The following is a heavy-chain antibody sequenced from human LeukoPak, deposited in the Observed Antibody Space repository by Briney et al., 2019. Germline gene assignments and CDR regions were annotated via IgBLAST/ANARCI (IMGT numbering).Heavy chain of an antibody. CDR1: GYTFATNW. J-gene: IGHJ6*03. Sequence: GESLKISCKGSGYTFATNWIGWVRQMPGKGLEWMGIIYPGDSDTRYSPSFQGQVTISADKSIYTAYLQWSSLKPSDTAIYYCARPGGGMAYYYMGVWGTGTTVTVAS. D-gene: IGHD3-16*01. CDR3: ARPGGGMAYYYMGV. CDR2: IYPGDSDT. V-gene: IGHV5-51*01.